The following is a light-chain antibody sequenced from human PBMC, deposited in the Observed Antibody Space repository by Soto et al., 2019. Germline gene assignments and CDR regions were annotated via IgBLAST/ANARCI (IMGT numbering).Light chain of an antibody. Sequence: QSVLTQPRSVSASLGQSVTISCTGTASDIGGYSYVSWYQQHPGKAPQLLIYAVTKRPSGVPDRFSGSKSGNTASLTISGLQAEDEADYYCCSYAGSYTDVFGGGTKLTVL. CDR2: AVT. CDR3: CSYAGSYTDV. CDR1: ASDIGGYSY. J-gene: IGLJ2*01. V-gene: IGLV2-11*01.